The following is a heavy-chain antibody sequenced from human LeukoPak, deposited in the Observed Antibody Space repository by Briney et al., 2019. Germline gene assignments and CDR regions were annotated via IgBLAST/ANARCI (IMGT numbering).Heavy chain of an antibody. D-gene: IGHD6-6*01. J-gene: IGHJ4*02. CDR3: ATLFVIAARREPKYYFDY. Sequence: PSETLSLTCTVSSGSISGSSYYWGWIRQPPGKGLEWIGSIYYSGSTYYNPSLKSRVTISVDTSKNQFSLKLSSVTAADTAVYYCATLFVIAARREPKYYFDYWGQGTLVTVSS. CDR2: IYYSGST. V-gene: IGHV4-39*01. CDR1: SGSISGSSYY.